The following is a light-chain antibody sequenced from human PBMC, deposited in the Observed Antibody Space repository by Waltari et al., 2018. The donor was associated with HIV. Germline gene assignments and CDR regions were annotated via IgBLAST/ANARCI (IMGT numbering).Light chain of an antibody. CDR3: QQYGTSPPYT. Sequence: EVVLTQSPGPLSLSPGERATLSCRASQNVSSAYLAWYQQKPGQAPRVLIYGASSRATGIPDRFSGSGSGTDFTLTISRLDPEDFAVYYCQQYGTSPPYTFGQGTRLDIK. CDR2: GAS. V-gene: IGKV3-20*01. CDR1: QNVSSAY. J-gene: IGKJ2*01.